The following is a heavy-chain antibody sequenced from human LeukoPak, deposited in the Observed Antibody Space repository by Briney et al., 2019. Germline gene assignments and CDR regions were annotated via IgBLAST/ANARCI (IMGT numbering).Heavy chain of an antibody. CDR3: ARDSARIPFDY. Sequence: EASVKVSCKASGYTFTTYAMHWVRQAPGQRLEWMGWINAGNGNTKYSQKFQGRVTITRDTSASTACMELSSLRSEDTAVYYCARDSARIPFDYWGQGTLVTVSS. D-gene: IGHD1-14*01. CDR2: INAGNGNT. V-gene: IGHV1-3*01. J-gene: IGHJ4*02. CDR1: GYTFTTYA.